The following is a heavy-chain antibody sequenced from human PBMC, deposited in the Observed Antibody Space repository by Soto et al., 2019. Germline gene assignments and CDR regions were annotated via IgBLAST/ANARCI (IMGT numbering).Heavy chain of an antibody. V-gene: IGHV1-69*01. CDR3: ARSQGSSTSLEIYYYYYGMDV. CDR1: GGTFSSYA. CDR2: IIPIPGTA. J-gene: IGHJ6*02. Sequence: QVRLVQSGAEVKKPGSSVKVSCKASGGTFSSYAISWVRQAPGQGLEWMGGIIPIPGTANYAQKFQGRVTITADESTSTAYMELSSLRSEDTAVYYCARSQGSSTSLEIYYYYYGMDVWGQGTTVTVSS. D-gene: IGHD2-2*01.